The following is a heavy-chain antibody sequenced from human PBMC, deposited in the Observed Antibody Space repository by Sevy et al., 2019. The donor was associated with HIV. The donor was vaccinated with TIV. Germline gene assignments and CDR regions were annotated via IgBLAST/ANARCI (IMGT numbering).Heavy chain of an antibody. V-gene: IGHV1-46*01. Sequence: ASVKVSCKASGYTFTSQYMHWVRQAPGQGLEWMGIINPSGGSTSYAQKFQGRVTMTRDTSTSTVHMEPSSLRSEDTAVYYCARDSDNYDILTGYYPFDYWGQGTLVTVSS. J-gene: IGHJ4*02. CDR1: GYTFTSQY. CDR3: ARDSDNYDILTGYYPFDY. D-gene: IGHD3-9*01. CDR2: INPSGGST.